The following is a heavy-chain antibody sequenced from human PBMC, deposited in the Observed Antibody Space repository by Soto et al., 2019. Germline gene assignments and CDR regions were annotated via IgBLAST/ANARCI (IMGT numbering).Heavy chain of an antibody. CDR2: INPSGGST. V-gene: IGHV1-46*01. CDR1: GYTFTSYY. J-gene: IGHJ6*02. Sequence: ASVKVSCKASGYTFTSYYMHWVRQAPGQGLEWMGIINPSGGSTSYAQKFQGRVTMTRDTSTSTVYMELSSLRAEDTAVYYCAKERITTSPYADVWGQGTTVTVSS. D-gene: IGHD3-22*01. CDR3: AKERITTSPYADV.